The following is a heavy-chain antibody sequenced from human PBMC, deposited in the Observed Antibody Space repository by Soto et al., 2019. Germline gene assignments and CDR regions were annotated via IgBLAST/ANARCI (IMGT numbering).Heavy chain of an antibody. V-gene: IGHV6-1*01. J-gene: IGHJ6*02. CDR3: AVSIAAAGANYYYYGMDV. CDR2: TYYRSKWYN. Sequence: QVQLQQSGPGLVKPSQTLSLTCAISGDSVSSNSAAWTWIRQSPSRGLEWLGRTYYRSKWYNDYAVSVKIRITINPDTSKNQFSLQLNSVTPEDTAVYYCAVSIAAAGANYYYYGMDVWGQGTTVTVSS. D-gene: IGHD6-13*01. CDR1: GDSVSSNSAA.